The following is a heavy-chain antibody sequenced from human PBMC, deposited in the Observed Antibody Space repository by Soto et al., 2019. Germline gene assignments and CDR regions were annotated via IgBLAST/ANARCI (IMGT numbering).Heavy chain of an antibody. J-gene: IGHJ6*02. CDR2: IYYSGST. V-gene: IGHV4-59*08. D-gene: IGHD3-9*01. CDR3: ARLGAYYDILTGYYKSYYGMDV. CDR1: GGSISSYY. Sequence: SETLSLTCTVSGGSISSYYWSWIRQPPGKGLEWIGYIYYSGSTNYNPSLKSRVTISVDTSKNQFSLKLSSVTAADTAVYYCARLGAYYDILTGYYKSYYGMDVWGQGTTVTVSS.